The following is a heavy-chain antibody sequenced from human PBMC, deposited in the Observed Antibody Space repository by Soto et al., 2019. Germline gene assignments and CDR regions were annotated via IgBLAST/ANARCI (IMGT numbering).Heavy chain of an antibody. D-gene: IGHD3-16*02. CDR2: IYWDGDK. V-gene: IGHV2-5*02. J-gene: IGHJ6*02. Sequence: SGPTLVNPSQTLTLTCTFSGFSLSSTGVGVAWTRQPPGKALEWLAVIYWDGDKRYSTSLKNRLTVSKDTSKNQVVLTMTNVAPADTATYYCAHGTFGGIIVAGAMDVWGQGTTVTVSS. CDR1: GFSLSSTGVG. CDR3: AHGTFGGIIVAGAMDV.